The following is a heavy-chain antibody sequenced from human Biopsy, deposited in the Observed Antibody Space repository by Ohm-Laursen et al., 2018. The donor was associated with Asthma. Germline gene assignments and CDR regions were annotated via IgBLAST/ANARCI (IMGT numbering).Heavy chain of an antibody. V-gene: IGHV1-69*06. CDR1: GGTFGNYA. D-gene: IGHD2-8*01. J-gene: IGHJ4*02. CDR2: ISPVFGST. CDR3: ARARETTNYGDSDFDI. Sequence: GASVKVSCKASGGTFGNYAISWVRQAPGLGLEWMGGISPVFGSTNIAQKFQGRVTISADIFTKTAYLEVSSLRSDDTAIYFCARARETTNYGDSDFDIWGQGTLITVSS.